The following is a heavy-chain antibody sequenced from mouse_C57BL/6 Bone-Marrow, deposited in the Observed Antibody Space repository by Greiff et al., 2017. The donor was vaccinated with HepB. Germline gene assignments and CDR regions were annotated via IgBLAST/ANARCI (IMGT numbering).Heavy chain of an antibody. CDR1: GYAFSSSW. J-gene: IGHJ4*01. Sequence: VQLVESGPELVKPGASVKISCKASGYAFSSSWMNWVKQRPGKGLEWIGRMYPGDGDTNYNGKFKGKATLTADKSSSTAYMQLSSLTSEDSAVYFCARWGGSYAMDYWGQGTSVTVSS. V-gene: IGHV1-82*01. CDR2: MYPGDGDT. CDR3: ARWGGSYAMDY.